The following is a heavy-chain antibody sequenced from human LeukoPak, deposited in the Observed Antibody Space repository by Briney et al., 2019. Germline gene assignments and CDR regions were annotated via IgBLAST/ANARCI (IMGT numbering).Heavy chain of an antibody. V-gene: IGHV4-59*01. D-gene: IGHD2-15*01. Sequence: SETLSLTCTVSGGSISSYYWSWIRQPPGKGLEWIGYIYYSGSTNYNPSLKSRVTISVDTSKNQFSLKLSSVTAADTAVYYCARYSPVVAATYWFFDLWGRSTLITVSS. CDR2: IYYSGST. CDR1: GGSISSYY. J-gene: IGHJ2*01. CDR3: ARYSPVVAATYWFFDL.